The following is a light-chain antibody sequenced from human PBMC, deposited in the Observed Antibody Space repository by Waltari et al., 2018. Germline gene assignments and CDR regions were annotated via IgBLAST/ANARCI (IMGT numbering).Light chain of an antibody. Sequence: EIVMTQPSATLSVSSGERATLSCRASQSVSSNLAWYQQKPGQATRPLIYGASTRATVIPARLSGSWSGTEVTLTISSLQAEDFAVYYCQQYDNRPPRTFGGGTKVEIK. CDR1: QSVSSN. J-gene: IGKJ4*02. CDR3: QQYDNRPPRT. V-gene: IGKV3-15*01. CDR2: GAS.